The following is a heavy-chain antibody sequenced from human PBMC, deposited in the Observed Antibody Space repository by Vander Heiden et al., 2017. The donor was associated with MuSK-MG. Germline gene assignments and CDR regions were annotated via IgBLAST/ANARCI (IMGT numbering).Heavy chain of an antibody. CDR3: ASERSGMYYFDY. D-gene: IGHD1-26*01. V-gene: IGHV4-39*01. CDR2: MYYSGTT. CDR1: GGSISSSGYY. Sequence: QLQLQESGPGLVKPSETLSLTCTVSGGSISSSGYYWGWIRQPPGKGLEWIGSMYYSGTTYDNPALKSRVTISVDTSKHKFSLNMSFVNAEDTAMYYCASERSGMYYFDYWGQGNLVTVSS. J-gene: IGHJ4*02.